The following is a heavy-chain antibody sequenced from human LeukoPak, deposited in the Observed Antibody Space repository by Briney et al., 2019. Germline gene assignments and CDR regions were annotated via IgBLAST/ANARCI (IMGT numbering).Heavy chain of an antibody. V-gene: IGHV1-2*02. D-gene: IGHD5-12*01. Sequence: ASVKVSCKASGYTFTGYYMHWARQAPGQGLEWMGWINPNSGGTNYAQKFQGRVTMTRDTSISTAYMELSRLRSDDTAVYYCARVDYLDIVGYYYYGMDVWGQGTTVTVSS. CDR2: INPNSGGT. CDR1: GYTFTGYY. CDR3: ARVDYLDIVGYYYYGMDV. J-gene: IGHJ6*02.